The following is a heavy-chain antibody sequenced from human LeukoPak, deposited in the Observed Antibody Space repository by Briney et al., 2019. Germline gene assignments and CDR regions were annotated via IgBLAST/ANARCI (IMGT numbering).Heavy chain of an antibody. CDR2: ISYDGSNK. D-gene: IGHD6-19*01. CDR3: ARDNRRTAVAGLDS. J-gene: IGHJ4*02. CDR1: GFTFSSYA. Sequence: GGSLRLSCAASGFTFSSYAMHWVRQAPGKGLEWVAVISYDGSNKYYADSVKGRFTISRDNSKNTLYLQMNSLRAEDTAVYYCARDNRRTAVAGLDSWGQGILVTVSS. V-gene: IGHV3-30-3*01.